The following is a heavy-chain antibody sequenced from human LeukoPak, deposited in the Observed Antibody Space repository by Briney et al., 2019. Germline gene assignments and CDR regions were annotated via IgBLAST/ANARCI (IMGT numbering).Heavy chain of an antibody. J-gene: IGHJ4*02. CDR2: ISGSTTDI. CDR1: GFTFTAYT. D-gene: IGHD3-10*01. V-gene: IGHV3-21*01. Sequence: GGSLRLSCAASGFTFTAYTINWVRQAPGKGLEWVSYISGSTTDIYYADSVKGRFTISRDNAKRSVYLQMNSLGVEDTAVYYCAKELTLIRGVISSNFDYWGQGTLVTVSS. CDR3: AKELTLIRGVISSNFDY.